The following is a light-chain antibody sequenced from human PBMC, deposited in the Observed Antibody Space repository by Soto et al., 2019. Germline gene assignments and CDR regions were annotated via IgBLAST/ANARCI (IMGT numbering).Light chain of an antibody. CDR1: QSVSSN. J-gene: IGKJ3*01. CDR2: GAS. V-gene: IGKV3-15*01. Sequence: EIVMTQSPATLSVSPGESATLSCRASQSVSSNLAWYQQKPGQAPRLLIFGASTRATGIPARFSGSGSGTEFTLPISSLQSEDFAVYYCQHSDTWPLFGPGTKVDIK. CDR3: QHSDTWPL.